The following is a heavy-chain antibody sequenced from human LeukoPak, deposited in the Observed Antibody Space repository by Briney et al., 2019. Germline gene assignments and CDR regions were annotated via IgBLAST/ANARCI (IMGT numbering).Heavy chain of an antibody. V-gene: IGHV3-21*01. CDR3: ARAPGVYCSSTSCYENWFDP. CDR1: GFTFSSYW. CDR2: ISSSSSYI. Sequence: PGGSLRLSCVASGFTFSSYWMHWVRQAPGKGLVWVSSISSSSSYIYYADSVKGRFTISRDNAKNSLYLQMNSLRAEDTAVYYCARAPGVYCSSTSCYENWFDPWGQGTLVTVSS. J-gene: IGHJ5*02. D-gene: IGHD2-2*01.